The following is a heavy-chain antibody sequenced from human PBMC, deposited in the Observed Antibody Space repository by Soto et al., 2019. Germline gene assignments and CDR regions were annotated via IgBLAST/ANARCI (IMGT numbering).Heavy chain of an antibody. CDR3: AKNAVWFGESFDY. Sequence: EVLLLESGGRLVQPGGSLRLSCAASGFTFSSYAMSWVRQAPGKGLEWVSAISGSGGSTYYADSVKGGFTISRDNSKIMVYRQMTGVRAEDTAVYYCAKNAVWFGESFDYWGQGTLVTVSS. CDR2: ISGSGGST. D-gene: IGHD3-10*01. J-gene: IGHJ4*02. CDR1: GFTFSSYA. V-gene: IGHV3-23*01.